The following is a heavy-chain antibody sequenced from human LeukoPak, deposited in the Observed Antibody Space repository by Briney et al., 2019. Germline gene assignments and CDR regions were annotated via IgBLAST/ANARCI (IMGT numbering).Heavy chain of an antibody. CDR3: ARALERYYYDSSGYYAHFDY. D-gene: IGHD3-22*01. CDR1: GGSISSSTYY. J-gene: IGHJ4*02. CDR2: IFYSWST. Sequence: ETLSLTCTVSGGSISSSTYYWGWIRQPPGKGLEWIGDIFYSWSTYNHPSLKSRVTVSVDTPKNQFSLKLRSVTAADTSVYYCARALERYYYDSSGYYAHFDYWGQGTLVTVSS. V-gene: IGHV4-39*01.